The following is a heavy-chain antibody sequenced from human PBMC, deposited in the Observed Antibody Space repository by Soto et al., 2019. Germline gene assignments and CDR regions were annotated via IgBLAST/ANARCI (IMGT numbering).Heavy chain of an antibody. Sequence: QVQLQESGSGLVKPSETLSLTCGVSGGTVGSVGYSWSWVRQPPGKGLEWIGHIQQAGSTHYNPSLKSRVAIAMDRSKNQFFLKVNAVTAADTAVYFCAGGWTFSDISYAMDVWGQGITVTVSS. CDR1: GGTVGSVGYS. D-gene: IGHD3-16*01. CDR3: AGGWTFSDISYAMDV. V-gene: IGHV4-30-2*01. CDR2: IQQAGST. J-gene: IGHJ6*02.